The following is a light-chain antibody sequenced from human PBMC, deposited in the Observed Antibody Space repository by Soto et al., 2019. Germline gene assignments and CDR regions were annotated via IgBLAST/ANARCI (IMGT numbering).Light chain of an antibody. CDR3: QSYDSSLSAWV. CDR2: GNS. CDR1: SSNIGAGYD. J-gene: IGLJ3*02. Sequence: QAVVTQPPSVSGAPGQRVTISCTGSSSNIGAGYDVHWYQQFPGTAPKRLIYGNSNRPSGVPDRFSGSKSGTSASLAITGLQAEDEADYSCQSYDSSLSAWVFGGGTKLTVL. V-gene: IGLV1-40*01.